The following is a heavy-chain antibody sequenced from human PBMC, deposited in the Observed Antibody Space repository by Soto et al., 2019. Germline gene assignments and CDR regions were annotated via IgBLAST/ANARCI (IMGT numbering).Heavy chain of an antibody. D-gene: IGHD5-12*01. V-gene: IGHV4-59*01. CDR2: IYYSGST. Sequence: PSETLSLTCTVSGGSISSYYWSWIRQPPGKGLEWIGYIYYSGSTNYNPSLKSRVTISVDTSKNQFSLKLSSVTAADTAVYYCARQMRGATKSIYYYGMDVWGQGTTVTVSS. CDR3: ARQMRGATKSIYYYGMDV. CDR1: GGSISSYY. J-gene: IGHJ6*02.